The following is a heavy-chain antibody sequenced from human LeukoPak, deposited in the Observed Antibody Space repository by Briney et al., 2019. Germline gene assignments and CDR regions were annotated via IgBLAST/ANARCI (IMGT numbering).Heavy chain of an antibody. V-gene: IGHV1-8*01. J-gene: IGHJ6*02. CDR2: MNPNSGNT. CDR1: GYTFTSYD. CDR3: ARGDEYSSSSVSYYGMDV. Sequence: GASVKVSCKASGYTFTSYDINWVRQATGQGLEWMGWMNPNSGNTGYAQKFQDRITMTRNTSISTAYMELSSLRSEDTAVYYCARGDEYSSSSVSYYGMDVWGQGTTVTVSS. D-gene: IGHD6-6*01.